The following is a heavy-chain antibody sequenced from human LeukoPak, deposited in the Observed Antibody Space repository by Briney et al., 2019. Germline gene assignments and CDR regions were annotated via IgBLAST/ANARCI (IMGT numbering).Heavy chain of an antibody. D-gene: IGHD6-25*01. CDR3: SGEFGISAVY. J-gene: IGHJ4*02. CDR2: MNSDGSST. V-gene: IGHV3-74*01. Sequence: GGSLRLSSAASGFTCSRYWMHWVRQAPGKGPVWVSRMNSDGSSTSYADSVKGRFTISRDNAKNTLYLQMNSLRAEDTAVYYCSGEFGISAVYWGQGTLVTVSS. CDR1: GFTCSRYW.